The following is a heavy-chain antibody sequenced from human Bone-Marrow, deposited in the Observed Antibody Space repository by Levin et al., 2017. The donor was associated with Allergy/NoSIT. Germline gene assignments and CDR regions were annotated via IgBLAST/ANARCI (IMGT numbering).Heavy chain of an antibody. D-gene: IGHD6-19*01. CDR2: IWKDGSNK. V-gene: IGHV3-33*06. CDR1: GFSFSSYA. Sequence: GGSLRLSCAGSGFSFSSYAMHWVRQAPGKGLEWVGVIWKDGSNKLYADAVKGRIAISRDNSQKTLYLQINGLRGEDTAVYYCAKEKSMTVTGDGYFEDWGQGTLVTVSS. J-gene: IGHJ1*01. CDR3: AKEKSMTVTGDGYFED.